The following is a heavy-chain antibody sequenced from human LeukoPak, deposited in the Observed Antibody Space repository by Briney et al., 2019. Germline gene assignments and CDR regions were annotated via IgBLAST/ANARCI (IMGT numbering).Heavy chain of an antibody. D-gene: IGHD6-19*01. CDR1: GGSFSGYY. Sequence: SETLSLTCAVYGGSFSGYYWSWIRQPPGKGLEWIGYIYYSGSTKYNPSLKSRVTLLADTSKNQLFLKLSSVTAADTAVYYCARAKSGVAGFFDYWGQGALVTVSS. CDR3: ARAKSGVAGFFDY. CDR2: IYYSGST. J-gene: IGHJ4*02. V-gene: IGHV4-34*11.